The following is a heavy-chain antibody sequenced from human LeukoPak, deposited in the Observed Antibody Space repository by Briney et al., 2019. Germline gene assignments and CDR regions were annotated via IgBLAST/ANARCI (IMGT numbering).Heavy chain of an antibody. CDR1: GFTFSSYS. CDR3: ARSAHYDFWSGYT. D-gene: IGHD3-3*01. J-gene: IGHJ4*02. Sequence: GGSLRLSCAASGFTFSSYSMNWVRQAPGKGLEWVSSISTSSSYIYSADSVKGRFTISRDNAKNSLYLQMNSPRAEDTAVYYCARSAHYDFWSGYTWGQGTLVTVSS. V-gene: IGHV3-21*01. CDR2: ISTSSSYI.